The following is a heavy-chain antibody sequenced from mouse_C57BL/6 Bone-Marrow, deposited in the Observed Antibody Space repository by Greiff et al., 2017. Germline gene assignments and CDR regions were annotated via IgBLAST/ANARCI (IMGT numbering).Heavy chain of an antibody. CDR3: TRPYYDYDRGYYAMDY. V-gene: IGHV1-15*01. CDR2: IDPETGGT. Sequence: QVQLKQSGAELVRPGASVTLSCKASGYTFTDYEMHWVKQTPVHGLEWIGAIDPETGGTAYNQKFKGQAILTAYKSSSTAYMELRSLTSEDSAVYYGTRPYYDYDRGYYAMDYWGQGTSVTVSS. CDR1: GYTFTDYE. D-gene: IGHD2-4*01. J-gene: IGHJ4*01.